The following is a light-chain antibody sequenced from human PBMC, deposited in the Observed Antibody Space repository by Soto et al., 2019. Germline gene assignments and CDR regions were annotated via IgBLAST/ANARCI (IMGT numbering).Light chain of an antibody. Sequence: EIVMTQSPATLSVSPGERATLSCRASQSVTINLAWYQHKPGQAPRVLIYGASTRATDVPARFSGSGSGTEFTLTISGLQSEDSALYYCQQYEKWPRTFGQGTKVEHK. CDR3: QQYEKWPRT. CDR2: GAS. J-gene: IGKJ1*01. CDR1: QSVTIN. V-gene: IGKV3-15*01.